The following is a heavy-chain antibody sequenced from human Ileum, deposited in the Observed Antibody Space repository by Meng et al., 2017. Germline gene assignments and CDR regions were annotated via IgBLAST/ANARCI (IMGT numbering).Heavy chain of an antibody. CDR1: GFIFSRYN. CDR2: ISSDGGDE. J-gene: IGHJ4*02. Sequence: GESLKISCAASGFIFSRYNMHWVRQAPGKGPEWLTGISSDGGDEFYADSVKGRFTISRDNSEDTLYLQMNSLTADDTAVYYCAREPSFGEHDYWGQGTLVTGAS. D-gene: IGHD3-10*01. CDR3: AREPSFGEHDY. V-gene: IGHV3-30*01.